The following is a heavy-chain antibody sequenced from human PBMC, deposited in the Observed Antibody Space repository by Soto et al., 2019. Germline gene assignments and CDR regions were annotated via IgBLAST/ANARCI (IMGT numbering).Heavy chain of an antibody. CDR1: GGSISSYY. CDR2: IFHSGIT. J-gene: IGHJ3*02. D-gene: IGHD4-17*01. Sequence: SETLSLTCTVSGGSISSYYWTWIRQPPGKGLEWIGYIFHSGITNYNPSLRSRVTISVDTSKNQFSLKLSSVTAAETAVYYCARPRVEYDYGDAFDIWGQGTMVTVSS. CDR3: ARPRVEYDYGDAFDI. V-gene: IGHV4-59*08.